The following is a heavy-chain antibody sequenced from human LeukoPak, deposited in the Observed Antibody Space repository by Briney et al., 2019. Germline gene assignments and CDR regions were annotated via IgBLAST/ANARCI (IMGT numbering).Heavy chain of an antibody. CDR1: GYTFTGYY. V-gene: IGHV1-2*02. CDR2: INPNSGGT. D-gene: IGHD1-26*01. Sequence: PVASLKLSCNASGYTFTGYYMHWVRQAPGQGLQWMGWINPNSGGTNYAQKFKGRVTMTRDTSISTAYMELSRLRSDDTAVYYCAIYGYSGGYYDAYYYYMDVWGKGTTVTVSS. J-gene: IGHJ6*03. CDR3: AIYGYSGGYYDAYYYYMDV.